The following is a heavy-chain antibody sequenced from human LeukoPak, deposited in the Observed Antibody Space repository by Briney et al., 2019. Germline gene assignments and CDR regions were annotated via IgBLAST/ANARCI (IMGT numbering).Heavy chain of an antibody. V-gene: IGHV4-59*08. D-gene: IGHD1-26*01. CDR1: GGSISSYY. Sequence: SETLSLTCTVSGGSISSYYWSWIRQPPGKGLEWIGYIYYSGSTNYNPSLKSRVTISIDTSKNQFSLRLSSVTAADTAMYYCAKSGGYGLIDYWGQGTLVTVSS. CDR3: AKSGGYGLIDY. J-gene: IGHJ4*02. CDR2: IYYSGST.